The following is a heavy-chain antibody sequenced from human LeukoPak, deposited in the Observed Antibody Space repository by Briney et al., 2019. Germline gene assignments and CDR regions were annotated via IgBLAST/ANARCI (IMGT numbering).Heavy chain of an antibody. Sequence: GEAPQTLCRGSGYSFTSYWNGRGRRMPGKGVEGMVIIYTGGSDTRDSPSFKGQVTISADKSISTAYLQWTSLKVSDTAMYYCARQGLPGTYTYWGQGTLVSVP. J-gene: IGHJ4*01. CDR2: IYTGGSDT. D-gene: IGHD1-14*01. CDR1: GYSFTSYW. V-gene: IGHV5-51*01. CDR3: ARQGLPGTYTY.